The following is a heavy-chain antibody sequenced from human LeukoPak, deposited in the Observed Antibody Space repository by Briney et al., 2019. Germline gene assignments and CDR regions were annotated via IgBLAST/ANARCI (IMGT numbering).Heavy chain of an antibody. J-gene: IGHJ6*02. CDR2: IYTSGST. Sequence: PSETLSLTCTVPGGSISSYYWSWIRQPAGKGLEWIGRIYTSGSTNYNPPLRSRVTMSVDTSKNQFSLKLSSVTAADTAVYYCARGGSSNRYYYYGMDVWGQGTTVTVSS. D-gene: IGHD2-15*01. CDR3: ARGGSSNRYYYYGMDV. CDR1: GGSISSYY. V-gene: IGHV4-4*07.